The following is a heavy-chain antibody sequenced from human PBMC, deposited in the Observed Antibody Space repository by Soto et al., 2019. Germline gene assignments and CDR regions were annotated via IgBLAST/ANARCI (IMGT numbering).Heavy chain of an antibody. CDR1: GGTFSSYA. Sequence: SVKVSCKASGGTFSSYAISWVRQAPGQGLEWMGGIIPIFGTANYAQKFQGRVTITADKSTSTAYMELSSLRSEDTAVYYCARELGNIRGGYYYYGMDVWGQGTTGTVAS. J-gene: IGHJ6*02. V-gene: IGHV1-69*06. CDR2: IIPIFGTA. D-gene: IGHD3-10*01. CDR3: ARELGNIRGGYYYYGMDV.